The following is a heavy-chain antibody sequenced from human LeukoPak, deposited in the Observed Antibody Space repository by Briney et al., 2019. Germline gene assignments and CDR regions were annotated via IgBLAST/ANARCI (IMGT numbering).Heavy chain of an antibody. CDR2: MYDGSNK. D-gene: IGHD3-22*01. CDR3: AKDGYYYDSSGYFYYMDV. CDR1: EFTFSSYG. Sequence: GGSLRLSCAASEFTFSSYGMHWVRQAPGKGLEWVAFMYDGSNKYHADSVKGRFTISRDNSKNSLYLQMNSLRAEDTAVYYCAKDGYYYDSSGYFYYMDVWGKGTTVTVSS. J-gene: IGHJ6*03. V-gene: IGHV3-30*02.